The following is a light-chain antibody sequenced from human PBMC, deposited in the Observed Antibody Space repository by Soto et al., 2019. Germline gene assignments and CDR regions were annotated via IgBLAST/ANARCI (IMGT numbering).Light chain of an antibody. Sequence: EIVLTQSPGTLSLSPGERPTLPCRASQSVPSTYLAWYQQRPGQAPRLLIYGVSTRAPGIPYRFSGSGSGTDFTLTISRLEPEDFAVYFCQQYGHSPPFTFGPGTKVDFK. J-gene: IGKJ3*01. CDR2: GVS. V-gene: IGKV3-20*01. CDR3: QQYGHSPPFT. CDR1: QSVPSTY.